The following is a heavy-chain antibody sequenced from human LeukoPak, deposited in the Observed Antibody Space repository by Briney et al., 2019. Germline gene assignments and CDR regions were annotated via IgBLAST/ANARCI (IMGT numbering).Heavy chain of an antibody. CDR2: INAGNGNT. V-gene: IGHV1-3*01. J-gene: IGHJ5*02. Sequence: ASVKVSCKASGYTFTSYAMHWVRQAPGQRLEWMGWINAGNGNTKYSQKLQGRVTMTTDTSTSTAYMELRSLRSDDTAVYYCARDNRWLNNWFDPWGQGTLVTVSS. D-gene: IGHD5-12*01. CDR1: GYTFTSYA. CDR3: ARDNRWLNNWFDP.